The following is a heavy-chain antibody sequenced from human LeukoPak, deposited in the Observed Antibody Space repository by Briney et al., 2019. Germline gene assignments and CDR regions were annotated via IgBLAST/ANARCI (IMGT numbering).Heavy chain of an antibody. J-gene: IGHJ4*02. CDR2: VYYGGST. CDR1: GGSISSSDYY. CDR3: ARKTDYGDLPIDY. Sequence: SETLSLTCTVSGGSISSSDYYWGWIRQPPGKGLEWIGIVYYGGSTHYNPSHKGRVTLSVDTSKNQFSLKLTSVTAADTAVYYCARKTDYGDLPIDYWGQGTLVTVSS. D-gene: IGHD4-17*01. V-gene: IGHV4-39*01.